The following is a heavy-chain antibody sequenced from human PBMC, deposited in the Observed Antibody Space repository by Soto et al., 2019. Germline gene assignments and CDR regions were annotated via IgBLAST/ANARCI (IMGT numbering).Heavy chain of an antibody. CDR2: IGTAGDT. D-gene: IGHD2-2*01. CDR1: GFTFSSYD. Sequence: GGSLRLSCAASGFTFSSYDMHWVRQATGKGLEWVSAIGTAGDTYYPGSVKGRFTISRENAKNSLYLQMNSLRAGDTAVYYCARGAPYCSSTSCWLYGMDVWGQGTTVTVSS. J-gene: IGHJ6*02. CDR3: ARGAPYCSSTSCWLYGMDV. V-gene: IGHV3-13*04.